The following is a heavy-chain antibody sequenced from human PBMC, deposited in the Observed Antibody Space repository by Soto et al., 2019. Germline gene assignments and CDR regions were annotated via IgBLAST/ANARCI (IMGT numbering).Heavy chain of an antibody. J-gene: IGHJ4*02. CDR3: ARHTSGGYFYHLEY. D-gene: IGHD3-22*01. Sequence: QLQLQESGPGLVKPSETLSLTCTVSGGSISIGNYYWGWIRQSPGKSLEWIGSIFYTGTTYYNPSLKRPVTISVDTSKNQFSLSLTSVTASDTAVYYCARHTSGGYFYHLEYWGLGTLVTVSS. CDR2: IFYTGTT. CDR1: GGSISIGNYY. V-gene: IGHV4-39*01.